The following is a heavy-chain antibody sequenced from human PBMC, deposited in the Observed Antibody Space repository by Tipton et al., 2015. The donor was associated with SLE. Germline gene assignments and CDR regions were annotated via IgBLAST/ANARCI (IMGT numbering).Heavy chain of an antibody. V-gene: IGHV4-61*05. CDR3: GRRVVLWLGEPPAGAFDI. D-gene: IGHD3-10*01. J-gene: IGHJ3*02. Sequence: TLSLTCTVSGGSITISSYYWGWIRQPPGKGLEWIGYIYYSGSTNYNPSLKSRVTISIDTSKNQFSLKLSSVTAADTAVYYCGRRVVLWLGEPPAGAFDIWGQGKMVTVSS. CDR2: IYYSGST. CDR1: GGSITISSYY.